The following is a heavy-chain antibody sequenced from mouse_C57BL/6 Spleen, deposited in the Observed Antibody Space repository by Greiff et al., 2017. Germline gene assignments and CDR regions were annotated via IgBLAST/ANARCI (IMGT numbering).Heavy chain of an antibody. CDR1: GFTFSSYG. CDR3: ATLGDGYSYYYAMDY. Sequence: VQLKQSGGDLVKPGGSLKLSCAASGFTFSSYGMSWVRQTPDKRLEWVATISSGGSYTYYPDSVKGRFTISRDNAKNTLYLQMSSLKSEDTAMYYCATLGDGYSYYYAMDYWGQGTSVTVSS. J-gene: IGHJ4*01. D-gene: IGHD2-3*01. CDR2: ISSGGSYT. V-gene: IGHV5-6*01.